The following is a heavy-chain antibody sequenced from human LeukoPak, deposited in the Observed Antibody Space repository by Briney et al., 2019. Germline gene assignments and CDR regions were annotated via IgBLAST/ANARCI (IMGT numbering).Heavy chain of an antibody. J-gene: IGHJ2*01. CDR1: GYTFRNYG. CDR2: ISAYNGDT. D-gene: IGHD3-22*01. CDR3: ARRATYFYDSSGYSPATRYFDL. V-gene: IGHV1-18*01. Sequence: ASVKVSCKASGYTFRNYGITWVRQAPGQGLEWMGWISAYNGDTHYAQNLQGRVTMTTDTSTSTAYMELRSLRSDDTAVYYCARRATYFYDSSGYSPATRYFDLWGRGTLVTVSS.